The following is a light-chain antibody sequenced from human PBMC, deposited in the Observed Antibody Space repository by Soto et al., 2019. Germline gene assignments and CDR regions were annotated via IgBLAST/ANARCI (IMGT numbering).Light chain of an antibody. Sequence: QSALTQPASVSGSPGQSITISCTGTSSDVGRYNHVSWYQQHPGKAPKLMIFEVSDRPSGVSNRFSGSKSGNTASLTISGLQAEDEADYYCSSYTSSSTRVFGTGTQLTVL. V-gene: IGLV2-14*01. CDR2: EVS. J-gene: IGLJ1*01. CDR1: SSDVGRYNH. CDR3: SSYTSSSTRV.